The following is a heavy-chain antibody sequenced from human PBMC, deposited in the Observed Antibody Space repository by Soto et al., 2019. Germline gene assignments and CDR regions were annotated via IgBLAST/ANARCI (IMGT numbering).Heavy chain of an antibody. D-gene: IGHD1-7*01. V-gene: IGHV3-9*01. CDR1: GFTFDDYA. J-gene: IGHJ4*02. CDR2: ISWNSGSI. Sequence: EVQLVESGGGLVQPGRSLRLSCAASGFTFDDYAMHWVRQAPGKGLEWVSGISWNSGSIGYADSVKGRFTISRDNAKNSLYLQMNSLRAEDTVLYYCAKGVSGWNYVPLDYWGQGTLVTVSS. CDR3: AKGVSGWNYVPLDY.